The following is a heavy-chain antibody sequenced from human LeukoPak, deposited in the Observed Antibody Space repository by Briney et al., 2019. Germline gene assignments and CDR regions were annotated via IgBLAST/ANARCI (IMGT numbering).Heavy chain of an antibody. J-gene: IGHJ4*02. D-gene: IGHD1-26*01. CDR1: GFTFSSYS. CDR3: ARLPGTRIVGATFDY. V-gene: IGHV3-21*01. CDR2: ISSTSSYI. Sequence: GGSLRLSCAASGFTFSSYSMKWVRQTPGKGLEWVSSISSTSSYIYYAESVKGRFTISRDNAKNSLYLQMNSLADEDTDVYYCARLPGTRIVGATFDYWGQGILVTVSS.